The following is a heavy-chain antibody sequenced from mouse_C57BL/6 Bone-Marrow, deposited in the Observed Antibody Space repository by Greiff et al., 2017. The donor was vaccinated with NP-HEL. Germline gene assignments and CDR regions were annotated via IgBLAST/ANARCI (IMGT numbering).Heavy chain of an antibody. J-gene: IGHJ2*01. Sequence: EVQLQQSGPELVKPGASVKISCKASGYTFTDYYMNWVKQSHGKSLEWIGDINPNNGGTSYNQKFKGKATLTVDKSSSTAYMELRSLTSEDSAVYYCAREGLWYRYDYWGQGTTLTVSS. CDR3: AREGLWYRYDY. CDR1: GYTFTDYY. CDR2: INPNNGGT. V-gene: IGHV1-26*01. D-gene: IGHD2-1*01.